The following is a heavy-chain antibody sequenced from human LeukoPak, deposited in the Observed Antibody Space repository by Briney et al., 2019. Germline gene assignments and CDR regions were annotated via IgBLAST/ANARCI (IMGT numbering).Heavy chain of an antibody. CDR2: ISSSGSTM. CDR3: ARGTIIAH. J-gene: IGHJ4*02. V-gene: IGHV3-48*03. Sequence: GSLRLSCAASGFTFSSYEMNWVRQAPGKGLEWVSYISSSGSTMYYADSVKGRFTISRDNAKNSLYLQMNSLRAEDTAVYYCARGTIIAHWGQGTLVTVSS. CDR1: GFTFSSYE. D-gene: IGHD2-21*01.